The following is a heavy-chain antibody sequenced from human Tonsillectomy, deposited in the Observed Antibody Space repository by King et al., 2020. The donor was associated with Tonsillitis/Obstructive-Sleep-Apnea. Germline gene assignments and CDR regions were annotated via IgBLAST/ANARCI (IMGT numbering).Heavy chain of an antibody. CDR1: GGSISSGDCF. Sequence: VQLQESGPGLVKPSQTLSLTCTVSGGSISSGDCFWSWIRQHPGKGLEWIGYIYYSGSTYYNPSLKSRVTISVDTSKNQFSLKLNSVTAATTAVYYCAREGAPGGDNWFDPWGQGTLVSVSS. J-gene: IGHJ5*02. V-gene: IGHV4-31*03. CDR3: AREGAPGGDNWFDP. CDR2: IYYSGST. D-gene: IGHD3-10*01.